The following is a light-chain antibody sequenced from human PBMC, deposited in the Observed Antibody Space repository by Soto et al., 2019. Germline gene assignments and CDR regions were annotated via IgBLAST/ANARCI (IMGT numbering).Light chain of an antibody. CDR1: QSINSW. CDR3: QKYNSYPNT. V-gene: IGKV1-5*01. Sequence: DVQMTQSPSTLSASVGDRVTITCRASQSINSWLAWYQQTPGQAPKLLIFDASNLESGVTSRFSGSGSGTDFTLTISSLQPDDLGTYYCQKYNSYPNTFGQGTKLEVK. J-gene: IGKJ2*01. CDR2: DAS.